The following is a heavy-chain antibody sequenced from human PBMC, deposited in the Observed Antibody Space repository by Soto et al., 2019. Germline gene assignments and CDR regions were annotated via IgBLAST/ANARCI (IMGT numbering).Heavy chain of an antibody. Sequence: QVQLQESGTGLVEPSGTLSLTCNVYDGSITNGDWCSWVRQPPGKGLEWIGEVYHNGNTNYNESLKSRGTVSVDKSRNRFSLRLTSVTAADTAVYYCATRGIVGPIYWGQGTLVTVSS. V-gene: IGHV4-4*02. D-gene: IGHD1-26*01. CDR1: DGSITNGDW. CDR2: VYHNGNT. J-gene: IGHJ4*02. CDR3: ATRGIVGPIY.